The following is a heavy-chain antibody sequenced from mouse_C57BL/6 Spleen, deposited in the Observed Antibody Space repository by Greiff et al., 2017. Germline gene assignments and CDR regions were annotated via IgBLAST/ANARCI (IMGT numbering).Heavy chain of an antibody. Sequence: VQLKESGPGLVKPSQSLSLTCSVTGYSITSGYYWNWIRQFPGNKLEWMGYISYDGSNNYNPSLKNRISITRDTSKNQFFLKLNSVTTEDTATYYCARDDYGRDYYAMDYWGQGTSVTVSS. CDR1: GYSITSGYY. D-gene: IGHD2-4*01. CDR3: ARDDYGRDYYAMDY. J-gene: IGHJ4*01. V-gene: IGHV3-6*01. CDR2: ISYDGSN.